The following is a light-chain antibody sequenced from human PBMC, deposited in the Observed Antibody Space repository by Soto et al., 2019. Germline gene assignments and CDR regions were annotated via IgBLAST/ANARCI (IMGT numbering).Light chain of an antibody. J-gene: IGKJ4*01. CDR3: QRYNNWPLT. Sequence: EVLMTQSPATLSVSPWDGATLSCRASQGIGDTLEWYQHTPGQTPRLLIYDTSTRATGVPARFSGSRSGTEFTLTINSLQSEDVEVYYCQRYNNWPLTFGGGTKVDIK. CDR2: DTS. V-gene: IGKV3-15*01. CDR1: QGIGDT.